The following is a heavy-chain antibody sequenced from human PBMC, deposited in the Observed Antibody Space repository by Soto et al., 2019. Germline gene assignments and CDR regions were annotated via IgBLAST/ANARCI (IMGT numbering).Heavy chain of an antibody. V-gene: IGHV3-9*01. CDR2: ISWNSGSI. Sequence: SLRLSCAASGFTFDDYAMHWVRQAPGKGLEWVSGISWNSGSIGYADSVKGRFTISRDNAKNSLYLQMNSLRAEDTALYYCAAINDYYDSSGYLNAFDIWGQGTMVTVSS. D-gene: IGHD3-22*01. J-gene: IGHJ3*02. CDR3: AAINDYYDSSGYLNAFDI. CDR1: GFTFDDYA.